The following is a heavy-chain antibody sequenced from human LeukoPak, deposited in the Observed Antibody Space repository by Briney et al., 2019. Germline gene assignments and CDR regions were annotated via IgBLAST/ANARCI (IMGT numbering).Heavy chain of an antibody. V-gene: IGHV6-1*01. CDR1: GDSVSSNSAA. J-gene: IGHJ6*02. CDR2: AYYRSKWYN. D-gene: IGHD3-10*01. Sequence: SQTLSLTCAISGDSVSSNSAAWNWIRQSPSRGLEWLGRAYYRSKWYNDYAVSVKSRITINPDTSKNQFSLQLNSVTPEDTAVYYCARASYYGSGPYYYYYYGMDVWGQGTTATVSS. CDR3: ARASYYGSGPYYYYYYGMDV.